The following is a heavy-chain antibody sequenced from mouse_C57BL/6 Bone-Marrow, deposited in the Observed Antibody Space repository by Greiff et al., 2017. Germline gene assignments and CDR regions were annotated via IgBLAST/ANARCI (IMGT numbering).Heavy chain of an antibody. Sequence: VKLQESGAELARPGASVKLSCKASGYTFTSYGISWVKQRTGQGLEWIGEIYPRSGNTYYNEKFKGKATLTADKSSSTAYMELRSLTSEDSAVYFCASWLQDYVDYWDGGTTLTVSS. V-gene: IGHV1-81*01. J-gene: IGHJ2*01. CDR3: ASWLQDYVDY. CDR2: IYPRSGNT. CDR1: GYTFTSYG. D-gene: IGHD2-2*01.